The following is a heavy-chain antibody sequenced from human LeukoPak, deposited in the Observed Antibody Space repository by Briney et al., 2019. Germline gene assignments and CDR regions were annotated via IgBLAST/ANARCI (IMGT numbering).Heavy chain of an antibody. Sequence: SVKVPCKASGGTFSSYAISWVRQAPGQRLEWMGGIIPIFGTANYAQKFQGRVTITTDESTSTAYMELSSLRSEDTAVYYCARDMLGTVTTFDYWGQGTLVTVSS. CDR3: ARDMLGTVTTFDY. CDR2: IIPIFGTA. CDR1: GGTFSSYA. V-gene: IGHV1-69*05. J-gene: IGHJ4*02. D-gene: IGHD4-17*01.